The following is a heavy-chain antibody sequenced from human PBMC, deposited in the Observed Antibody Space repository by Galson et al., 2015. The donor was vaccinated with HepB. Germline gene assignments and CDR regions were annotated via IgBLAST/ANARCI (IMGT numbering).Heavy chain of an antibody. CDR2: ISGSGGRT. D-gene: IGHD2-8*01. V-gene: IGHV3-23*01. CDR1: GFTFSSYA. Sequence: SLRLSCAASGFTFSSYAINWVLQAPGKGLEWVSSISGSGGRTHYADSVKGRFTISRDNSKNTLYLQMNSLRAEDTAVYYCAKGWSAVFYDMDVWGQGTTVIVSS. J-gene: IGHJ6*02. CDR3: AKGWSAVFYDMDV.